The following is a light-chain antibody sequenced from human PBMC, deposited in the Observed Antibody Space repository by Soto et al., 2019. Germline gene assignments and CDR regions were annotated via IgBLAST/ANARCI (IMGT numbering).Light chain of an antibody. CDR3: QQYGSSPPLT. J-gene: IGKJ4*01. CDR2: GAS. Sequence: EFVLPQSPGTLSLSPGERATLSCRASQSVSSSYLAWYQQKPGQAPRILIYGASTRATGIPDRFSGSGSGTDFTITISRLEPEDFAVYYCQQYGSSPPLTFGGGTKVEIK. V-gene: IGKV3-20*01. CDR1: QSVSSSY.